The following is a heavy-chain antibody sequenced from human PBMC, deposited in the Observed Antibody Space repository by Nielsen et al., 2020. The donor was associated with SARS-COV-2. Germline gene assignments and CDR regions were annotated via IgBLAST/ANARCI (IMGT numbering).Heavy chain of an antibody. CDR3: ARASEWPNYYYHYMDV. V-gene: IGHV4-39*07. J-gene: IGHJ6*03. CDR1: GGSISSSSFY. D-gene: IGHD3-3*01. Sequence: ESLKISCTVSGGSISSSSFYWGWIRQPPGQGLEWIGSIYYSGSTHYNPSLKSRVTISMDTSKNHFSLKLSSVTAADTAVYYCARASEWPNYYYHYMDVWGKGTTVTVSS. CDR2: IYYSGST.